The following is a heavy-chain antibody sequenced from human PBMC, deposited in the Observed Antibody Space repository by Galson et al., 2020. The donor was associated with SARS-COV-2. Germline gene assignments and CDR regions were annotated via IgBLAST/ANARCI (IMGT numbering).Heavy chain of an antibody. D-gene: IGHD3-3*01. CDR1: GASITLGCHY. Sequence: SPTLSPSSTASGASITLGCHYWSYIRRHASMERAGHGRMNNSGETNYNHSLWLQVPISVDTSKNQFSLKLTSVTAADTAVYYCARGNSPCVTIFGVLTGTCGVDVWGQGTTVTVSS. J-gene: IGHJ6*02. CDR3: ARGNSPCVTIFGVLTGTCGVDV. CDR2: MNNSGET. V-gene: IGHV4-61*02.